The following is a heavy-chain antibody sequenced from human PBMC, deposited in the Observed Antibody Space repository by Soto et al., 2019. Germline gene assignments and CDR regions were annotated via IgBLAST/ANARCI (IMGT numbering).Heavy chain of an antibody. D-gene: IGHD1-7*01. CDR2: IHSGGDT. CDR1: GFAVSSNY. V-gene: IGHV3-66*01. J-gene: IGHJ6*02. Sequence: EVQLVESGGALVQPGGSLRLSCAASGFAVSSNYMTWVRQAPGKGLEWVSVIHSGGDTHYADSVRGRFTIYRDNSKNTLYLQMNSLRAEDTAVYYCARSRTGTTYGGMDVWGQGTTVTVSS. CDR3: ARSRTGTTYGGMDV.